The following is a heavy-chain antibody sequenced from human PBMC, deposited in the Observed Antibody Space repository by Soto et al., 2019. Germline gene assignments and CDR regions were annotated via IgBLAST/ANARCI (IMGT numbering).Heavy chain of an antibody. CDR1: GFSFDEYA. V-gene: IGHV3-9*01. CDR2: ISWNSGTM. D-gene: IGHD2-2*01. Sequence: EVQLVESGGGLVQPGRSLILSCAASGFSFDEYAMHWVRQAPGKGLEWVSGISWNSGTMGYGDSVRGRFTISRDNAKNSLYLQMNSLRAEDTALYYCAKGFCSSARCLTYSYMEGWGKGTTVTVSS. J-gene: IGHJ6*03. CDR3: AKGFCSSARCLTYSYMEG.